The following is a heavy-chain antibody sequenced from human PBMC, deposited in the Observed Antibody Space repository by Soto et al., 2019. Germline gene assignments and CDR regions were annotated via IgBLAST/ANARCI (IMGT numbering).Heavy chain of an antibody. CDR3: AKDRPRPTHHCFFYYMDV. V-gene: IGHV3-30*18. CDR2: ISYDGSNK. Sequence: QVQLEESGGGVVQPGRSLRLSCAASGFIFSSSAMHWVRQAPGKGLEWVAVISYDGSNKYYAGSVKGRFTISRDNSKNPLYLQAKSLRAEDTAVYYCAKDRPRPTHHCFFYYMDVWGKGTTVTVSS. J-gene: IGHJ6*03. CDR1: GFIFSSSA.